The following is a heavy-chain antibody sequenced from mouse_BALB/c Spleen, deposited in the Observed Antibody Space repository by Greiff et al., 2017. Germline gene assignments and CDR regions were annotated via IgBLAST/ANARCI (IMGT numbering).Heavy chain of an antibody. CDR2: ISSGGST. J-gene: IGHJ4*01. CDR1: GFTFSSYA. CDR3: AREGYAMDY. Sequence: EEQGVESGGGLVKPGGSLKLSCAASGFTFSSYAMSWVRQTPEKRLEWVASISSGGSTYYPDSVKGRFTISRDNARNILYLQMSSLRSEDTAMYYCAREGYAMDYWGQGTSVTVSS. V-gene: IGHV5-6-5*01.